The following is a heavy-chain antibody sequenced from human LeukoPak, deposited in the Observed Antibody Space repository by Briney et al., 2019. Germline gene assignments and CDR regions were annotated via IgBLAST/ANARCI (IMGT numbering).Heavy chain of an antibody. CDR3: AKGGRERYSSGWTDAFDI. CDR2: INPSGGST. J-gene: IGHJ3*02. Sequence: ASVKVSCKASGYTFTSYYMHWVRQAPAQGLEWMGIINPSGGSTSYAQKFQGRVTMTRDTSTSTVYMELSSLSSEDTAVYYCAKGGRERYSSGWTDAFDIWGQGTMVTVSS. D-gene: IGHD6-19*01. CDR1: GYTFTSYY. V-gene: IGHV1-46*01.